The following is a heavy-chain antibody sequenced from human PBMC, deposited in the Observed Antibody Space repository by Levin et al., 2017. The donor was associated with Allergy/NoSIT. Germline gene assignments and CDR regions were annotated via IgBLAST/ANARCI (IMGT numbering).Heavy chain of an antibody. CDR2: ISYDGSNK. Sequence: GESLKISCAASGFTFSSYGMHWVRQAPGKGLEWVAVISYDGSNKYYADSVKGRFTISRDNSKNTLYLQMNSLRAEDTAVYYCAKDADYYGSGSYYGMDVWGQGTTVTVSS. D-gene: IGHD3-10*01. V-gene: IGHV3-30*18. J-gene: IGHJ6*02. CDR1: GFTFSSYG. CDR3: AKDADYYGSGSYYGMDV.